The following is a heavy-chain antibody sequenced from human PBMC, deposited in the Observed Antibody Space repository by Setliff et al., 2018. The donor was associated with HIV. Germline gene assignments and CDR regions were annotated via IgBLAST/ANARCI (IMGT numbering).Heavy chain of an antibody. V-gene: IGHV4-59*12. D-gene: IGHD3-22*01. CDR1: GGSMSSYY. Sequence: SETLSLTCTVSGGSMSSYYWSWIRQPPGKGLEWIGSIYYTGSTDYNPSLMSRVTISVDTSKNQFSLKLSSVTAADTAVYYCAFLNTPGSDSSGYPPLWGQGTLVTVSS. J-gene: IGHJ4*02. CDR2: IYYTGST. CDR3: AFLNTPGSDSSGYPPL.